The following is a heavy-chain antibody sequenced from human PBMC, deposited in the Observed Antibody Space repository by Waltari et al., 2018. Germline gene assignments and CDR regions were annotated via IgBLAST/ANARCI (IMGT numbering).Heavy chain of an antibody. CDR2: ISYSGGT. D-gene: IGHD3-16*01. J-gene: IGHJ1*01. CDR1: GGSISSYY. V-gene: IGHV4-59*08. CDR3: ARHSTWGEYFQH. Sequence: QVQLQESGPGLVKPSETLSLTCTAPGGSISSYYWSWIRQPPGKGLEWIGYISYSGGTNYNPSLKSRVTISVDTSKNQFSLKLSSVTAADTAVYYCARHSTWGEYFQHWGQGTLVTVSS.